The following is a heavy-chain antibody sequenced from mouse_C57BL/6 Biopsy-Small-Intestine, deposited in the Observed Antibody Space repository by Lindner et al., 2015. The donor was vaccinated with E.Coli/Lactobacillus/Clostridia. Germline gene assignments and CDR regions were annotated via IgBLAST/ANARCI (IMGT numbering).Heavy chain of an antibody. CDR1: SYAFSNSW. D-gene: IGHD6-1*01. Sequence: VQLQESGPELVKPGASVKISCKASSYAFSNSWMNWVKRRPGKGLEWIGRIYPGDGDTNYNGRFKGKATLTADKSSSTAYLQLSTLTSEDSAVYFCANDNPSYWGQGTLVTVSA. J-gene: IGHJ3*01. CDR3: ANDNPSY. V-gene: IGHV1-82*01. CDR2: IYPGDGDT.